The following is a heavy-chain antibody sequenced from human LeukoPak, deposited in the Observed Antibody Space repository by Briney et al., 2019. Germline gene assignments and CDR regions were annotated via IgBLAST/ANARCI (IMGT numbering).Heavy chain of an antibody. J-gene: IGHJ5*02. CDR1: GDSISSNNAA. V-gene: IGHV6-1*01. Sequence: SQTLSLTCAISGDSISSNNAAWNWIRQSPSKGLEWLGRTYYRSKWYNDYAVSVKSRILIKSDTSKNQFSLQLNSVTPEDTAVYYCARDSGTTGEVKFVPWGQGILVTVSS. CDR2: TYYRSKWYN. CDR3: ARDSGTTGEVKFVP. D-gene: IGHD4-17*01.